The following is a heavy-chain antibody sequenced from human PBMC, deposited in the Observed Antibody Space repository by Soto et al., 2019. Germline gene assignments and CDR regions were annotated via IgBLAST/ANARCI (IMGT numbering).Heavy chain of an antibody. CDR2: IYYRGST. J-gene: IGHJ5*02. V-gene: IGHV4-59*01. CDR1: GESITGCH. Sequence: PETLRLTCTVSGESITGCHWNWIRQPLGKHLEWIGYIYYRGSTNYNPSLKSRLTLSVDTSKNQIFLRLNSVTAADTAVYYCASSVIVGREVHTRFDLWGKGT. D-gene: IGHD1-26*01. CDR3: ASSVIVGREVHTRFDL.